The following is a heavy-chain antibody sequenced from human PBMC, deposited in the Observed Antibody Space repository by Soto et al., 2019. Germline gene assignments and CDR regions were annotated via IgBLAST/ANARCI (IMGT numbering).Heavy chain of an antibody. CDR1: GFTFSSYA. D-gene: IGHD1-26*01. CDR2: ISGSGDST. Sequence: EVQLLESGGGLVQPGGSLRLSCAASGFTFSSYAMRWVRQAPVKGLEWVSAISGSGDSTYYADSVKGRFTISRDNSKNTLYLQMNGLRAEDPAVYYCARRGSGSYYDYWGQGTLVTVSS. V-gene: IGHV3-23*01. CDR3: ARRGSGSYYDY. J-gene: IGHJ4*02.